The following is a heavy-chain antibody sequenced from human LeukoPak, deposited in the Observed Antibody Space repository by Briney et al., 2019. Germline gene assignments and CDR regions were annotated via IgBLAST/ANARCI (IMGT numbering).Heavy chain of an antibody. J-gene: IGHJ4*02. CDR2: IDPSDSYT. D-gene: IGHD5-18*01. Sequence: GESLRISCKGSGYSFTSYWISWVRQMPGKGLEWMGRIDPSDSYTNYSPSFQGHVTISADKSISTAYLQWSSLKASDTAMYYCARHSRNIWIQLWLDYWGQGTLVTVSS. CDR1: GYSFTSYW. CDR3: ARHSRNIWIQLWLDY. V-gene: IGHV5-10-1*01.